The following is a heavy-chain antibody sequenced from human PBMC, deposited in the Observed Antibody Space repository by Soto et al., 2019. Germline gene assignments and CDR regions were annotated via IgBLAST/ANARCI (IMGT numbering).Heavy chain of an antibody. CDR2: MSVSGAT. CDR1: GFNTRNYL. D-gene: IGHD5-12*01. Sequence: DVQLLESGGGLVQPGGSLRLSCEVSGFNTRNYLMSWVRQAPGKGLEWVSGMSVSGATQYADSVKGRFTISKDFSKNTLYLQMNSLRVEDTAVYHCEGSWTWGQGTMVIVSS. J-gene: IGHJ3*01. V-gene: IGHV3-23*01. CDR3: EGSWT.